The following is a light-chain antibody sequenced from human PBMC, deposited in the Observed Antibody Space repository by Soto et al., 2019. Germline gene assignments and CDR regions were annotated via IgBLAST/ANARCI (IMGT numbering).Light chain of an antibody. J-gene: IGKJ4*02. CDR2: DAS. Sequence: EIVLTQSPATLSLSPGERATLSCRASQSVSSYLAWYQQKPGQAPRLLIYDASNRATGIPARFSGSGSGTDFTPPISSLEPEDLAVYYCQQRSNWPGFGGGTKVEIK. CDR1: QSVSSY. V-gene: IGKV3-11*01. CDR3: QQRSNWPG.